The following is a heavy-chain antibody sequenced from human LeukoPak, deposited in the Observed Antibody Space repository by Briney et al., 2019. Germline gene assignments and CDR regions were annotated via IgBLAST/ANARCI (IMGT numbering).Heavy chain of an antibody. J-gene: IGHJ4*02. CDR2: INPGGGT. CDR3: AKGGLLLWGSYSDS. D-gene: IGHD3-16*01. Sequence: PGESLRLSCGASGFTFSNYGMSWVRQAPGKGLEWVSGINPGGGTRYADSVKGRFTISRDNSKNTLYLQMSSLRAEDTALYFCAKGGLLLWGSYSDSWGQGTLVTVSS. CDR1: GFTFSNYG. V-gene: IGHV3-23*01.